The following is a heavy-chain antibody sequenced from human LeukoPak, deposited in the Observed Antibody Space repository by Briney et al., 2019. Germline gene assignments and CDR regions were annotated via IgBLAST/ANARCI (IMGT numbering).Heavy chain of an antibody. D-gene: IGHD2-2*01. CDR2: IYYSGST. CDR3: ARVPSIVVVPAAKDWYFDL. CDR1: GGSISSYY. V-gene: IGHV4-59*01. J-gene: IGHJ2*01. Sequence: SETLSLTCTVSGGSISSYYWSWIRQPPGKGLEWIGYIYYSGSTNYNPSLRSRVTISVDTSKNQFSLKLSSVTAADTAVYYCARVPSIVVVPAAKDWYFDLWGRGTLVTVSS.